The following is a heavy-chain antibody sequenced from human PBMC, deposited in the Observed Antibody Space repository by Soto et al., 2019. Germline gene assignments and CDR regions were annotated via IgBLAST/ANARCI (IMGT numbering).Heavy chain of an antibody. CDR2: IDTSGTKI. Sequence: QVQLVESGGDLVKPGGSLRLSCAASGYTFSDYYMSWIRQAPGKGLEWISYIDTSGTKIYYADSVEGRFTITRDNATNSLYLEMISLRDEHTAVYYCASHYDMWSGYLSPVDYWGQGTLVTVSS. V-gene: IGHV3-11*01. CDR3: ASHYDMWSGYLSPVDY. D-gene: IGHD3-3*01. J-gene: IGHJ4*02. CDR1: GYTFSDYY.